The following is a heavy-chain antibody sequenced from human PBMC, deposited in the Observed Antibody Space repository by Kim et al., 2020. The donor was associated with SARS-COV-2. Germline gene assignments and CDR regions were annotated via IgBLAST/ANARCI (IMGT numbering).Heavy chain of an antibody. Sequence: GGSLRLSCAASGFTFSSYWMSWVRQAPGKGLEWVANIKQDGSEKYYVDSVKGRFTISRDNAKNSLYLQMNSLRAEDTAVYYCARSGFDDFWSPRETYYFDYWGQGTLVTVSS. D-gene: IGHD3-3*01. CDR3: ARSGFDDFWSPRETYYFDY. CDR2: IKQDGSEK. CDR1: GFTFSSYW. V-gene: IGHV3-7*01. J-gene: IGHJ4*02.